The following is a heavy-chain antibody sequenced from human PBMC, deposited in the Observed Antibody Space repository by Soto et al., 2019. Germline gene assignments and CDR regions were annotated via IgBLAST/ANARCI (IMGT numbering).Heavy chain of an antibody. Sequence: EVHLEESGGGLVQPGGSLRLSCAASGFSLSPYWMHWVRQVPGRGLEWVARLSSDGFGAAYADSVKGRFFISRDIARNTLSLQMNSLSADDTAVYYCARDLGGPDYWGRGTSVTVSS. D-gene: IGHD3-16*01. CDR1: GFSLSPYW. CDR3: ARDLGGPDY. V-gene: IGHV3-74*03. CDR2: LSSDGFGA. J-gene: IGHJ4*02.